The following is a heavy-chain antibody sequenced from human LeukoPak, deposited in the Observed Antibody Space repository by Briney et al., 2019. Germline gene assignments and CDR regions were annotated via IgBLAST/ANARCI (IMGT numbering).Heavy chain of an antibody. J-gene: IGHJ4*02. D-gene: IGHD3-16*01. CDR1: GFTFRSYW. CDR2: IKQDGSEK. CDR3: ARVDVWESSTSDYFDC. V-gene: IGHV3-7*01. Sequence: GGSLRLSCAASGFTFRSYWMTWVRQAPGKGLDWVAHIKQDGSEKYYVDSLKGRFTVSRDKGKNSLYLQLNSLRAEDMAVYYCARVDVWESSTSDYFDCWGQGTLVTVSS.